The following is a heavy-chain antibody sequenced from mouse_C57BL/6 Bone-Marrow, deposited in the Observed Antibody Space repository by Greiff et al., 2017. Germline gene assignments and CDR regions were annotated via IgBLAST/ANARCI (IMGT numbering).Heavy chain of an antibody. J-gene: IGHJ1*03. CDR1: GFNIKNTY. CDR2: IDPANGNT. Sequence: DVKLQESVAELVRPGASVKLSCTASGFNIKNTYMHWVKQRPEQGLEWIGRIDPANGNTKSAPKFQGTATITADTSSNTAYLQLSSLTSEDTAVYYCAFYDYDGRYFDVWGTGTTVTVSS. CDR3: AFYDYDGRYFDV. V-gene: IGHV14-3*01. D-gene: IGHD2-4*01.